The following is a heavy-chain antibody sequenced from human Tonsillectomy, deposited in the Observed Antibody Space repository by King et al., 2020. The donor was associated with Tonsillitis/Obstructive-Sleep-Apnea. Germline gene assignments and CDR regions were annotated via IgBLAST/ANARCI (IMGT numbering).Heavy chain of an antibody. CDR2: INPSGST. CDR3: ARDMVLEAGGDAFDI. J-gene: IGHJ3*02. D-gene: IGHD2-8*01. V-gene: IGHV4-34*01. CDR1: GGSFSGYY. Sequence: QVQLQQWGAGLLKPSETLSLTCAVYGGSFSGYYWSWIRQPPGKGLEWIGEINPSGSTNYNPSLKSRVTISVDTSKNQFSLKLSSVTAADTAVYYCARDMVLEAGGDAFDIWGQGTMVTVSS.